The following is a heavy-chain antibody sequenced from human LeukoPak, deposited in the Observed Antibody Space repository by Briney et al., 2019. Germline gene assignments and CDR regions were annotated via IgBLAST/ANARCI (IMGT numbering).Heavy chain of an antibody. CDR3: ARAVATAVTVLDY. CDR2: IYNSGST. D-gene: IGHD2-21*02. J-gene: IGHJ4*02. CDR1: GGSISSYY. Sequence: SETLSLTCTVSGGSISSYYWSWIRQPPGKGLEWVGYIYNSGSTNYYPSLKSRVTISVDTSKNQFSLKLSLVTAADTAVYYCARAVATAVTVLDYWGQGTLVTVSS. V-gene: IGHV4-59*01.